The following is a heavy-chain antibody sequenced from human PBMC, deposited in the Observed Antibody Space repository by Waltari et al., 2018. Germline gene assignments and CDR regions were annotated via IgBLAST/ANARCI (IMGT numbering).Heavy chain of an antibody. CDR3: AGGEGFDY. V-gene: IGHV3-23*03. D-gene: IGHD3-16*01. CDR2: IYSGGST. CDR1: GFTFSSYA. Sequence: EVQLVEFGGGLVQPGGSLRLSCAASGFTFSSYAMSWVRQALGKGLEWVSVIYSGGSTYYADSVKGRFTISRDNSKNTLYLQMNSLRAEDTAVYYCAGGEGFDYWGQGTLVTVSS. J-gene: IGHJ4*02.